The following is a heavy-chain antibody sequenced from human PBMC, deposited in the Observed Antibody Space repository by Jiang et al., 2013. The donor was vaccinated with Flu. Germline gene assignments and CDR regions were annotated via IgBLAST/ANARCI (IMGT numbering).Heavy chain of an antibody. Sequence: GGGVVQPGGSLRLSCAASGFTFSDSGMHWVRQAPGKGLEWVAFIRYDEAKIYYADSVKGRFTISRDNSKNTLYLQMNSLKAEDTAVYYCADLPDYWGQGTLVTVSS. CDR2: IRYDEAKI. J-gene: IGHJ4*02. V-gene: IGHV3-30*02. CDR3: ADLPDY. CDR1: GFTFSDSG.